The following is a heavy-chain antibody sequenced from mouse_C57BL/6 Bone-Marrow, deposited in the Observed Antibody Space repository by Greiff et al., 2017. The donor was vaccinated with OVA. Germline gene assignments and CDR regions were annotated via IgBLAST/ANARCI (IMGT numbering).Heavy chain of an antibody. CDR2: IDPSDSYT. J-gene: IGHJ4*01. Sequence: QVQLQQPGAELVIPGASVKLSCKASGYTFTSYWMHWVKQRPGQGLEWIGEIDPSDSYTNYNQKFKGKSTLTVDKSSSTAYMQLSSLTSEDSAVYYCARGGYAMDYWGQGTSVTVSS. V-gene: IGHV1-69*01. CDR1: GYTFTSYW. CDR3: ARGGYAMDY.